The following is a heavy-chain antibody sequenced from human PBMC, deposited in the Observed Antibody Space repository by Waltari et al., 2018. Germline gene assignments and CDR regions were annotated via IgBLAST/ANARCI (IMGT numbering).Heavy chain of an antibody. CDR1: GFTFSTYV. CDR3: ARGSGVDS. D-gene: IGHD7-27*01. CDR2: ISDAGGIN. Sequence: EVQLLETGGGLVQPGGSLRLSCAASGFTFSTYVMNWVRQAPGKGLEWVSSISDAGGINKYADSVKGRFTISRDNSKNKLYLQMNSLRVDDTAVYYCARGSGVDSWGQGTLVTISS. V-gene: IGHV3-23*01. J-gene: IGHJ4*02.